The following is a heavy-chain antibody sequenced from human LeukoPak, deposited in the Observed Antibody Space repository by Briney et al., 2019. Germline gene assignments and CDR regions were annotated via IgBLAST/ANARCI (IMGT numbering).Heavy chain of an antibody. CDR2: IYTSGST. J-gene: IGHJ6*03. Sequence: SETLSLTCTVSGGSISSYYWSWIRQPPGKGLEWIGYIYTSGSTNYNPSLKSRVTISVDTSKNQFSLKLSSVTAADTAVYYCARQRWGSSSSADYYYYMDVWGKGTTVTVSS. CDR3: ARQRWGSSSSADYYYYMDV. D-gene: IGHD6-6*01. CDR1: GGSISSYY. V-gene: IGHV4-4*09.